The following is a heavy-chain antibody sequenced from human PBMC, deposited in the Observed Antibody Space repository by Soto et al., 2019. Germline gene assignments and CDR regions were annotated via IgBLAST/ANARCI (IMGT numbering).Heavy chain of an antibody. CDR2: ISYDGSNK. J-gene: IGHJ4*02. D-gene: IGHD1-26*01. CDR3: AKDEYSGSYCVNY. CDR1: GFTFSSYG. Sequence: QVQLVESGGGVVQPGRSLRLSCAASGFTFSSYGMHWVRQAPGKGLEWVAVISYDGSNKYYADSVKGRFTISRDNSKNTLYLQMNSLRAEDKAVYYCAKDEYSGSYCVNYWGQGTLVTVSS. V-gene: IGHV3-30*18.